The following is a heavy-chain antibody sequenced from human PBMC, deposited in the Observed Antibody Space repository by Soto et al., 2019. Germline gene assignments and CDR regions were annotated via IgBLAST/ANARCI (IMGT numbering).Heavy chain of an antibody. D-gene: IGHD3-3*01. CDR1: GFTFSSYS. V-gene: IGHV3-48*02. CDR3: AGTIRISYDFWSGYYWSPDAFDI. Sequence: GGSLRLSCAASGFTFSSYSMNWVRQAQGKGLEGVSYISSSSSTIYYADSVKGRFTISRDNAKNSLYLQMNSLRDEDTAVYYCAGTIRISYDFWSGYYWSPDAFDIWGQGTMVTVSS. J-gene: IGHJ3*02. CDR2: ISSSSSTI.